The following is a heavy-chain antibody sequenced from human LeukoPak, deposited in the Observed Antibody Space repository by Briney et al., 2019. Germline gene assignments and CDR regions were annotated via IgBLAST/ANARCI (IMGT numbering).Heavy chain of an antibody. CDR1: GYTFPNYA. Sequence: ASVKVSCQASGYTFPNYAMHWVRQAPGQRLEWMGCINAGNGNTKYSQKSQGRVTITRDTSASTAYMELSSLRSEDTAVYYCARETRGSPTYYYYDMDVWGQGTTVTVSS. CDR3: ARETRGSPTYYYYDMDV. D-gene: IGHD1-26*01. V-gene: IGHV1-3*01. J-gene: IGHJ6*02. CDR2: INAGNGNT.